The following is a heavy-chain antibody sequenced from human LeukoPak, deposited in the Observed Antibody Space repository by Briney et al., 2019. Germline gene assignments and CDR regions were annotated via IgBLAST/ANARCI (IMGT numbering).Heavy chain of an antibody. J-gene: IGHJ2*01. V-gene: IGHV4-34*01. CDR2: INQSGST. Sequence: SETLSLTCAVYGGSFSGYYWSWIRQPPGKGLEWIGEINQSGSTNYNPSLKSRVTISVDTSKNQSSLKLSSVTAADTAVYYCARRDTIYWYFDLWGRGTLVTVSS. CDR1: GGSFSGYY. D-gene: IGHD3-3*01. CDR3: ARRDTIYWYFDL.